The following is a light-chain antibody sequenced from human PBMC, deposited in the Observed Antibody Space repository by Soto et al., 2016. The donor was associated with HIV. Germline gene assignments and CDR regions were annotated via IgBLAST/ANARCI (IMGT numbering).Light chain of an antibody. CDR1: EDIDNY. CDR3: QQSYSTPHT. V-gene: IGKV1-27*01. Sequence: QLTQSPSSLSASVGDTISITCRATEDIDNYLAWFQQKPGKVPKLLIFAASTLQSGVPSRFSGSWSGTDFTLTISSLQPEDFATYYCQQSYSTPHTFGGGTKVEIK. J-gene: IGKJ4*01. CDR2: AAS.